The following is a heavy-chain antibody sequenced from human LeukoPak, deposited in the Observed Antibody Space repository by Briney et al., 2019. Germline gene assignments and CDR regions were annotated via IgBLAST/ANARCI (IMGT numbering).Heavy chain of an antibody. J-gene: IGHJ4*02. CDR3: ARVYAGSFDY. CDR2: MYYSGST. CDR1: GGSISSYY. D-gene: IGHD3-16*01. V-gene: IGHV4-59*12. Sequence: SETLSLTCTVSGGSISSYYWSWIRQPPGKGLEWIGYMYYSGSTNYNPSLKSRVTMSVDTSKNQFSLKLSSVTAADTAVYYCARVYAGSFDYWGQGTLVTVSS.